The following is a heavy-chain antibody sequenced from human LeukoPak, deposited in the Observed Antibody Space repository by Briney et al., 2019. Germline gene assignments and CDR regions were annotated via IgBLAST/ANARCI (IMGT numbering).Heavy chain of an antibody. CDR2: IYYSGST. Sequence: PSQTLSLTCTVSGGSISSGGYYWSWIRQHPGTGLEWIGYIYYSGSTYYNPSLKSRVTISVDTSKNQFSLKLSSVTAADPAGYLXXXXCVDYGDYYFDYWGQGTLVTVSS. D-gene: IGHD4-17*01. V-gene: IGHV4-31*03. CDR1: GGSISSGGYY. J-gene: IGHJ4*02. CDR3: XXXCVDYGDYYFDY.